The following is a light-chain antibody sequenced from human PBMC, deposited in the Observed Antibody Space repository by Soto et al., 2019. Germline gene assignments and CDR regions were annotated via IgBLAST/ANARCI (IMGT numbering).Light chain of an antibody. V-gene: IGKV1-9*01. J-gene: IGKJ2*01. Sequence: IQLTQSPSSLSASVGDRVTITCRASQEINKFLAWFQLKPGKAPNLLIFSASTLQSAVPSRFSGGGSGTDFTLTISSLQPEDFATYYCQQLKTYPYTFGQGTKLEIK. CDR1: QEINKF. CDR2: SAS. CDR3: QQLKTYPYT.